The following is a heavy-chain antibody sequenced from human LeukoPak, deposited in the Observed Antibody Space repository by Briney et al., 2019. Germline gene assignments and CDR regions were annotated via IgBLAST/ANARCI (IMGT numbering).Heavy chain of an antibody. Sequence: EASVKVSCKASGGTFSSYAISWVRQAPGQGLEWMGRIIPILGIANYAQKFQGRVTITADKSTSTAYMELSSLRSEDTAVYYCATLGGSGSYYYYYYGMDVWGQGTTVTVSS. CDR1: GGTFSSYA. V-gene: IGHV1-69*04. CDR3: ATLGGSGSYYYYYYGMDV. D-gene: IGHD3-10*01. CDR2: IIPILGIA. J-gene: IGHJ6*02.